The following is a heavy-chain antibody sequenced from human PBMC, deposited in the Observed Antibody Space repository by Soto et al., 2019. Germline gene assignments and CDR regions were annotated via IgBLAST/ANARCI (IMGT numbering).Heavy chain of an antibody. CDR2: INPSGGIT. Sequence: ASVKVSCKASGYTLTSYYLHWVRQAPGQGPEWMGIINPSGGITDDAQKFQDRVTMTSDTSTSTVYMELSSLRSEDTAVYYCARGISTTRYYYYYGMDVWGQGTTVTVSS. CDR1: GYTLTSYY. J-gene: IGHJ6*02. V-gene: IGHV1-46*01. CDR3: ARGISTTRYYYYYGMDV. D-gene: IGHD2-2*01.